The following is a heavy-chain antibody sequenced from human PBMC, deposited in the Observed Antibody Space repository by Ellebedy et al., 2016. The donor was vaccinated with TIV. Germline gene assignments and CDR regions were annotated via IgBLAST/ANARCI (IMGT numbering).Heavy chain of an antibody. CDR1: GYTFTHYT. D-gene: IGHD3-10*01. Sequence: AASVKVSCQASGYTFTHYTIHWVRQAPGHGLEWMGWMNPKTGDTDYAQNFRDRVTMTGNTPMNTAYLDLTSLKSEDTAVDYCTRAGSQNAYKWFDPWGQGTLVTVSS. CDR3: TRAGSQNAYKWFDP. J-gene: IGHJ5*02. V-gene: IGHV1-8*01. CDR2: MNPKTGDT.